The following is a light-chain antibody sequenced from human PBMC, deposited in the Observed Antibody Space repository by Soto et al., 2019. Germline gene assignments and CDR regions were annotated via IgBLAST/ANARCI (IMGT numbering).Light chain of an antibody. J-gene: IGKJ1*01. CDR1: ESISSY. Sequence: EIVMTQSPATLSVSPGERATVSCRASESISSYLAWYQQKPGQAPRLLIYDASNRATGIPARFSGSGSGTDFTLTISSLEPEDFAVYYCQQRSNWPPWTFGQGTKVDI. CDR2: DAS. CDR3: QQRSNWPPWT. V-gene: IGKV3-11*01.